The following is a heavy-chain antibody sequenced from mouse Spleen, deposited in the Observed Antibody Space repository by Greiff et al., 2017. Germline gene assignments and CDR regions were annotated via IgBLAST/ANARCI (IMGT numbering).Heavy chain of an antibody. Sequence: EVQLQQSGPVLVKPGASVKMSCKASGYTFTDYYMNWVKQSHGKSLEWIGVINPYNGGTSYNQKFKGKATLTVDKSSSTAYMELNSLTSEDSAVYYCARSGGYLDYWGQGTTLTVSS. D-gene: IGHD3-1*01. V-gene: IGHV1-19*01. CDR1: GYTFTDYY. J-gene: IGHJ2*01. CDR3: ARSGGYLDY. CDR2: INPYNGGT.